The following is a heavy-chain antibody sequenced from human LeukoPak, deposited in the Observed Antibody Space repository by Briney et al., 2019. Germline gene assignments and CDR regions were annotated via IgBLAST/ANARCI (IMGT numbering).Heavy chain of an antibody. CDR3: AQGQVPNWNDGYFDS. CDR1: GDSISGYY. CDR2: FHYSGRT. V-gene: IGHV4-59*01. D-gene: IGHD1-20*01. J-gene: IGHJ4*02. Sequence: SETLSLTCAVSGDSISGYYWTWIRQPPGKGLEWIGYFHYSGRTNYNPSLQSRVTISLDTSKNQFSLNLNSVTAADTAIYYCAQGQVPNWNDGYFDSWGQGALVTVSS.